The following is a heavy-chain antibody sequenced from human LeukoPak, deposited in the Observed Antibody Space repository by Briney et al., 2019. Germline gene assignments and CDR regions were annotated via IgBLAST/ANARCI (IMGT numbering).Heavy chain of an antibody. CDR3: ARDLRPKYCSSTSCPYVTYYYYGMDV. CDR2: IIPIFGTA. D-gene: IGHD2-2*01. J-gene: IGHJ6*02. Sequence: ASVKVSCKASGYTFTGYYMHWVRQAPGQGLEWMGGIIPIFGTANYAQKFQGRVTITADESTSTAYMELSSLRSEDTAVYYCARDLRPKYCSSTSCPYVTYYYYGMDVWGQGTTVTVSS. V-gene: IGHV1-69*13. CDR1: GYTFTGYY.